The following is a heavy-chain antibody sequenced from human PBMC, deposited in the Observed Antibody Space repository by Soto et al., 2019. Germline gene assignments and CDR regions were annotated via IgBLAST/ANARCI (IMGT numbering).Heavy chain of an antibody. CDR3: ASNDSSGHHLDY. Sequence: QVQLQEPGPGLVKPSGSLSLTCAVSGGSISTRNWWSWVRQPPWKGLAWIGEIYHSEPTNYNPSLKSRVAISGHKSKNQCSLKLSSVTAADTAVYDCASNDSSGHHLDYWGQGTLVTVSS. CDR2: IYHSEPT. CDR1: GGSISTRNW. J-gene: IGHJ4*02. V-gene: IGHV4-4*02. D-gene: IGHD3-22*01.